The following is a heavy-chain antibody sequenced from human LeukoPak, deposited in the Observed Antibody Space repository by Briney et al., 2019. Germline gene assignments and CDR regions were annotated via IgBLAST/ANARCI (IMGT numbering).Heavy chain of an antibody. Sequence: PGGSLRLLRAASGFLFSRSAKRWVPPAPGKGLVLDSNHRGSGGSTYYADSVQGRFTISRDKSKNTVYAQMNSLRAENTAVYYCAKDRSCINDVCDVDFDYWGEGTLVTVSS. CDR1: GFLFSRSA. V-gene: IGHV3-23*01. CDR3: AKDRSCINDVCDVDFDY. J-gene: IGHJ4*02. D-gene: IGHD2-8*01. CDR2: HRGSGGST.